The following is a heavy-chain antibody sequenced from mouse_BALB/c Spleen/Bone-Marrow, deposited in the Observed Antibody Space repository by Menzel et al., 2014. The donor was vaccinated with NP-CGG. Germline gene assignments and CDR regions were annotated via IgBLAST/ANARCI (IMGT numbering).Heavy chain of an antibody. D-gene: IGHD2-4*01. CDR1: GFTFSSYG. CDR3: ARQTYYDYDGYFDY. Sequence: VQLKESGGDLVKPGGSLKLSCAASGFTFSSYGMSWVRQTPVKRLEWVATISSGGSYTYYPDSVKGRFTISRDNAKNTLYLQMSSLKSEDTAMYYCARQTYYDYDGYFDYWGQGTALTVSS. J-gene: IGHJ2*01. V-gene: IGHV5-6*01. CDR2: ISSGGSYT.